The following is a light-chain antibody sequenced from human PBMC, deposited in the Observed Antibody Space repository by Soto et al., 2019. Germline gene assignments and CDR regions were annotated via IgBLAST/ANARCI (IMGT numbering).Light chain of an antibody. V-gene: IGKV3-20*01. CDR3: QQYGGSALLT. CDR2: GAS. CDR1: QSVSSSY. Sequence: ESVLTQSPGTLSLSPGERATLSCRTSQSVSSSYLAWYQQRIGQAPRLLIYGASIRVTGIPDRFSGSGSGTGFTLTISRLEPEDFAVSYCQQYGGSALLTFGGGTRIDIK. J-gene: IGKJ4*01.